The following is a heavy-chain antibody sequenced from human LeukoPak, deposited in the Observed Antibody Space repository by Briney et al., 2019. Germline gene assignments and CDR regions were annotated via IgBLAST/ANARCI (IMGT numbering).Heavy chain of an antibody. CDR2: INPNSGGT. J-gene: IGHJ4*02. Sequence: GASVTVSCKASGYTFTGYYMHWVRQAPGQGLEWMGWINPNSGGTNYAQKFQGWVTMTRDTSISTAYMELSRLRSDDTAVYYCARDFSDYYDSSGYSLHFDYWGQGTLVTVSS. CDR1: GYTFTGYY. D-gene: IGHD3-22*01. CDR3: ARDFSDYYDSSGYSLHFDY. V-gene: IGHV1-2*04.